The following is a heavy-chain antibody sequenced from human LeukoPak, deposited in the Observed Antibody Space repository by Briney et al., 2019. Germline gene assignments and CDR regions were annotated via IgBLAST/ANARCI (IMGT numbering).Heavy chain of an antibody. CDR2: IYYSGST. D-gene: IGHD3-10*01. V-gene: IGHV4-30-4*01. CDR3: ARDSPMAYYYGMDV. CDR1: GGSISSGDYY. J-gene: IGHJ6*02. Sequence: SETLSLTCTVSGGSISSGDYYWSWIRQPPGKGLERIGYIYYSGSTYYNPSLKSRVTISVDTSKNQFSLKLSSVTAADTAVYYCARDSPMAYYYGMDVWGQGTTVTVSS.